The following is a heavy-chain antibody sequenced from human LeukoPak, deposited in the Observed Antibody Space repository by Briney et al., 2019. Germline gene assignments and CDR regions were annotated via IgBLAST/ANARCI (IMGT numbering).Heavy chain of an antibody. V-gene: IGHV1-46*01. CDR2: INPSGGST. D-gene: IGHD1-14*01. J-gene: IGHJ6*02. CDR3: ARGGLTLRYDYYGMDV. Sequence: ASVNVSCKASGYTFTSYYMHWVRQAPGQGLEWMGIINPSGGSTSYAQKFQGRVTMTRDTSTSTVYMELSSLRSEDTAVYYCARGGLTLRYDYYGMDVWGQGTTVTVSS. CDR1: GYTFTSYY.